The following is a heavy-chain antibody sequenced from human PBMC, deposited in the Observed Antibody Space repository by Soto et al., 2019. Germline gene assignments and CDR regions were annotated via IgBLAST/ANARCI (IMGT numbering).Heavy chain of an antibody. CDR2: ISSGDST. V-gene: IGHV3-53*04. Sequence: GGSLRLSCAASGFTVTSNYMSWVRQAPGKGLEWVSIISSGDSTYYADSAKGRFTISRHNSRNTLYLQMNSLRTEDTAVYYCARILYSNTFYYYYKDVWGKGTTVTVSS. D-gene: IGHD6-13*01. J-gene: IGHJ6*03. CDR3: ARILYSNTFYYYYKDV. CDR1: GFTVTSNY.